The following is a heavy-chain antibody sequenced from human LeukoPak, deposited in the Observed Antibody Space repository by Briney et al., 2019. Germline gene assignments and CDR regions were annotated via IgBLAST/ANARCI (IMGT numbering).Heavy chain of an antibody. Sequence: SETLSLTCAVYGGSFSGYYWSWIRQPPGKGLQWIGYIYYRGTTNYNPSLRSRVTMSVDTSKNQFSLNLSSVTAADTAIYYCARHESYCTGGTCYSRGYFDYWGQGTLVTVSS. V-gene: IGHV4-59*08. CDR3: ARHESYCTGGTCYSRGYFDY. D-gene: IGHD2-15*01. CDR1: GGSFSGYY. J-gene: IGHJ4*02. CDR2: IYYRGTT.